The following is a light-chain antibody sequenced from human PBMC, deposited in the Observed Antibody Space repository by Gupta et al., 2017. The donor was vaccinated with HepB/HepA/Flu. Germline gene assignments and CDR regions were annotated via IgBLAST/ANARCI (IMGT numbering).Light chain of an antibody. CDR1: QSVTSNY. CDR3: QQYGSSLLT. CDR2: GAS. J-gene: IGKJ4*01. V-gene: IGKV3-20*01. Sequence: DIVLTQSPGTLSLSPGERATLSCRASQSVTSNYLAWYQQKPGQAPRLLIYGASSRATGIPDRFSGSGSGTDFTLTIRRLEPEDFAVYYCQQYGSSLLTFGGGTKVEIK.